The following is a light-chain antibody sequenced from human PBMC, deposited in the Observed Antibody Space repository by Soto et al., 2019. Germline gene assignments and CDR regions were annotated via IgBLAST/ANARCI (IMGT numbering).Light chain of an antibody. J-gene: IGKJ1*01. CDR1: QSVTNSF. CDR3: QQYGSSPRT. Sequence: EIVLTQSPGTLSLSPGERATLSCRASQSVTNSFLAWYQQKPGQAPRLLIYGASTRASGIPDRISGSGSGKDFTLTISRLEPEDFAVYYCQQYGSSPRTFGQGTKVEIK. CDR2: GAS. V-gene: IGKV3-20*01.